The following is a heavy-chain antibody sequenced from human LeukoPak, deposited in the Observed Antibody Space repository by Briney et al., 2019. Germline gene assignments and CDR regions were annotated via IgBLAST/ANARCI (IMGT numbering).Heavy chain of an antibody. D-gene: IGHD3-10*01. CDR2: IYYSGST. J-gene: IGHJ5*02. Sequence: NWVRQPPGKGLEWIGYIYYSGSTYYNPSLKSRVTISVDTSKNQFSLKLSSVTAADTAVYYCAREDYYGSGSVNWFDPWGQGTLVTVSS. V-gene: IGHV4-30-4*01. CDR3: AREDYYGSGSVNWFDP.